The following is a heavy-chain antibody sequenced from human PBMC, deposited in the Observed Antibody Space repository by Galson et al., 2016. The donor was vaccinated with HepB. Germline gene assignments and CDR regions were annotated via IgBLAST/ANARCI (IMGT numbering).Heavy chain of an antibody. V-gene: IGHV3-48*04. CDR3: ARLHFDTFPSPGY. CDR2: ISGSGGII. J-gene: IGHJ4*02. CDR1: GFTFSSQS. Sequence: SLRLSCAVSGFTFSSQSMNWVRQAPGKGLEWVSYISGSGGIIFYADSVKGRFTISGDNAKNSVYLEMNSLRAEDTAVYYCARLHFDTFPSPGYWGQGTLVTVSS. D-gene: IGHD3-9*01.